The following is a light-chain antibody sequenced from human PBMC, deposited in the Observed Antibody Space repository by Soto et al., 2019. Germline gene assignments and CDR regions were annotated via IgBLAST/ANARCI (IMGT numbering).Light chain of an antibody. V-gene: IGLV2-23*01. J-gene: IGLJ1*01. Sequence: SLLTQPASVSGSPGQPITISSTGTSSDVGSYNLVSWYQQHPGKAPKLMIYEGSKRPSGVSNRFSGSKSGNTASLTISGLQAEDEADYYCCSYAGSSTPFVFGTGTKVTVL. CDR1: SSDVGSYNL. CDR3: CSYAGSSTPFV. CDR2: EGS.